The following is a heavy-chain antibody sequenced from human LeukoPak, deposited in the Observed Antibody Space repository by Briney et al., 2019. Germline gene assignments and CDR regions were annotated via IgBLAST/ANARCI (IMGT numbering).Heavy chain of an antibody. Sequence: PSETLSLTCTVSGGSISSGSYYSSWIRQPAGKGLEWIGRIYTSGSTNYNPSLKSRVTISVDTSKNQLSLKLSSVTAADTAVYYCARSSSSWNWGQGTLVTVSS. D-gene: IGHD6-13*01. CDR2: IYTSGST. J-gene: IGHJ4*02. CDR3: ARSSSSWN. CDR1: GGSISSGSYY. V-gene: IGHV4-61*02.